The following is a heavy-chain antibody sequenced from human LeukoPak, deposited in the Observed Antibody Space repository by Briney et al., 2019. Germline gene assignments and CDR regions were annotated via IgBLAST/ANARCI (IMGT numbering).Heavy chain of an antibody. Sequence: GGSLRLSCAASGFTFSSYWMSWVRQAPGKGLEWVANIKQDGSEKYYVDSVKGRFTISRDNAKNSLYLQMNSLRAEDTAVYYCARVPVYSSGWYWFAPWGQGTLVTVSS. V-gene: IGHV3-7*01. CDR3: ARVPVYSSGWYWFAP. CDR1: GFTFSSYW. CDR2: IKQDGSEK. D-gene: IGHD6-19*01. J-gene: IGHJ5*02.